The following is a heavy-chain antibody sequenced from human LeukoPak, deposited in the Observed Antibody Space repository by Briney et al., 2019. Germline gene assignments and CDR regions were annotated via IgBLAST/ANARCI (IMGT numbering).Heavy chain of an antibody. CDR2: IYPGDSDT. V-gene: IGHV5-51*01. D-gene: IGHD7-27*01. J-gene: IGHJ6*03. CDR1: GYSFTSYW. CDR3: ARLYLTGDIPDYYYYYYMDV. Sequence: GESLKISCKGSGYSFTSYWIGWVRQMPGKGLEWMGIIYPGDSDTRYSPSSQGQVTISADKSISTAYLQWSSLKASDTAMYYCARLYLTGDIPDYYYYYYMDVWGKGTTVTVSS.